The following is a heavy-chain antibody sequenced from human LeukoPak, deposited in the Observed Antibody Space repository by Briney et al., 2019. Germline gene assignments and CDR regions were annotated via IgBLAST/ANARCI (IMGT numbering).Heavy chain of an antibody. CDR2: IYYSGST. CDR1: GGSISSSSYY. V-gene: IGHV4-39*07. J-gene: IGHJ4*02. D-gene: IGHD3-22*01. CDR3: ARGNPKYYYDSSGFFDY. Sequence: IPSETLSLTCTVSGGSISSSSYYWGWIRQPPGKGLEWIGSIYYSGSTYYNPSLKSRVTISVDTSKNQFSLKLSSVTAADTAVYYCARGNPKYYYDSSGFFDYWGQGTLVTVSS.